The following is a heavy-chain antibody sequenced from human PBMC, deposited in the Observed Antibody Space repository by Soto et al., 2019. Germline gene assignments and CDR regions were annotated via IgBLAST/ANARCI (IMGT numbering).Heavy chain of an antibody. J-gene: IGHJ4*02. D-gene: IGHD3-9*01. CDR3: ARDRDVRYFGERNYFDY. CDR1: GFTFSSYS. V-gene: IGHV3-48*01. CDR2: ISSSSSTI. Sequence: GGSLRLSCAASGFTFSSYSMNWVRQAPGKGLEWVSYISSSSSTIYYADSVKGRFTISRDNAKNSLYLQMNSLRAEDTAVYYCARDRDVRYFGERNYFDYWGQGTLVTVSS.